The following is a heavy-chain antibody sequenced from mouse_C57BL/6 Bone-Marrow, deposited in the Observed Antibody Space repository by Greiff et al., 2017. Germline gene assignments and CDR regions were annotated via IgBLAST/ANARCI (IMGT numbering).Heavy chain of an antibody. Sequence: QVQLQQSGAELMKPGASVKLSCKATGYTFTGYWIAWVKQRPGNGLEWIGEILPGSGSTNYNEKFKGKATFTADTSSNTAYMQLSSLTTEDSAIYDWASCGSSSAWFAYWGQGTLVTVSA. D-gene: IGHD1-1*01. V-gene: IGHV1-9*01. CDR3: ASCGSSSAWFAY. CDR1: GYTFTGYW. J-gene: IGHJ3*01. CDR2: ILPGSGST.